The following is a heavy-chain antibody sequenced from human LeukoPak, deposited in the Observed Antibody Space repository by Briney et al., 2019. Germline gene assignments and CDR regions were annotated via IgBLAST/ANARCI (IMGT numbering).Heavy chain of an antibody. V-gene: IGHV3-53*01. CDR3: ARGVYYYGSSGYYYAEYFQH. CDR1: GFTVSSNY. CDR2: IYSTNTT. J-gene: IGHJ1*01. Sequence: GGSLRLSCAASGFTVSSNYMSWVRQAPGKGLEWVSVIYSTNTTYYADPVKGRFTLSRDNSKNTLYLQMNSLRAEDTAVYYCARGVYYYGSSGYYYAEYFQHWGQGTLVTVSS. D-gene: IGHD3-22*01.